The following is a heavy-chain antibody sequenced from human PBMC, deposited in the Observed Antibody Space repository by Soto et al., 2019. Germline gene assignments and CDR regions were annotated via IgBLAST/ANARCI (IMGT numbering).Heavy chain of an antibody. Sequence: QLQLQESGPGLVKPSETLSLTCTVSGGSISSSSYYWGWIRQPPGKGLERIGSIYYSGSTYYNPSLKSRVTISVDTSKNQFSLKLSSVTAADTAVYYCARHKKTVPAATVCASRRPDAFDIWGQGTMVTVSS. CDR1: GGSISSSSYY. CDR3: ARHKKTVPAATVCASRRPDAFDI. V-gene: IGHV4-39*01. CDR2: IYYSGST. D-gene: IGHD2-2*01. J-gene: IGHJ3*02.